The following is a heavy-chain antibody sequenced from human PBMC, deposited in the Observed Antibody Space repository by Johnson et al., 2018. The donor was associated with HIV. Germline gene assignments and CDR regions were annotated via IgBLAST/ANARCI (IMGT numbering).Heavy chain of an antibody. Sequence: VQLVESGGGLVQPGRSLRLSCAASGFTFDDYAMHWVRQAPGKGLEWVAGISRNSGRIGYADSVWGRFTISRDNAKESLYLQMNSLRAEDTAVYYCARDGAQQLARDAFDIWGQGTMVTVSS. V-gene: IGHV3-9*01. J-gene: IGHJ3*02. CDR2: ISRNSGRI. CDR3: ARDGAQQLARDAFDI. D-gene: IGHD6-13*01. CDR1: GFTFDDYA.